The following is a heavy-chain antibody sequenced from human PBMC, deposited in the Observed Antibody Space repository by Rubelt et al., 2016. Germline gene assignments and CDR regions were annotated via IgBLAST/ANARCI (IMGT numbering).Heavy chain of an antibody. CDR3: ARGLARAAAAPRRLWFDP. V-gene: IGHV4-34*01. Sequence: QVQLQQWGAGLLKPSETLSPTCAVYGGSFSGYYWSWIRQPPGKGLEWIGEINHSGSTNYNPSLNIRVPISVETAKNQFSLKLSSVTAADTAVYYCARGLARAAAAPRRLWFDPWGQGTLVTVSS. CDR2: INHSGST. J-gene: IGHJ5*02. D-gene: IGHD6-13*01. CDR1: GGSFSGYY.